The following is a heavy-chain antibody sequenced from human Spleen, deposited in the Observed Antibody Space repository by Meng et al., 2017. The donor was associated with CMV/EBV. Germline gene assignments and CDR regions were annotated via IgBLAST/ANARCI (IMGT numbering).Heavy chain of an antibody. CDR3: ARGSNAPFDI. J-gene: IGHJ3*02. V-gene: IGHV3-74*01. D-gene: IGHD4-11*01. CDR1: GFTFDDYT. Sequence: GGSLRLSCAASGFTFDDYTMHWVRQAPGKGLVWVSRIKSDGFSTTYADSVKGRFTISRDNAENTLYLQLNSLRAEDTAVYYCARGSNAPFDIWGQGTMVTVSS. CDR2: IKSDGFST.